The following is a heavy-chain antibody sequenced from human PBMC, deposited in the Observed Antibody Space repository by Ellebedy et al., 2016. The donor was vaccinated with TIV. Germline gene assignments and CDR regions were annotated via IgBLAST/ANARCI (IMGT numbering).Heavy chain of an antibody. D-gene: IGHD6-13*01. CDR2: IDPRDSYT. CDR1: GYTFDVHW. V-gene: IGHV5-10-1*01. J-gene: IGHJ4*02. Sequence: GESLKISCKGSGYTFDVHWITWVRQVSGEGLEWMGRIDPRDSYTIYNPSFQGHVTISSDKAINTAYLQWSSLEASDSAMYYCATGIASAGMSTDFFDYWGQGTLVTVSS. CDR3: ATGIASAGMSTDFFDY.